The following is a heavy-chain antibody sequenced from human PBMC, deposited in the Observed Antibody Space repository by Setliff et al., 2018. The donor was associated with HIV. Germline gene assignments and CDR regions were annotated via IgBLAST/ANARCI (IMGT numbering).Heavy chain of an antibody. CDR3: ARPTNIDTLYYGSQSFYMYYYGMDV. CDR2: ISSSSSTI. V-gene: IGHV3-48*04. Sequence: TGGSLRLSCAASGFTFSSYSMNWVRQAPGKGLEWVSYISSSSSTIYYADSVKGRFTISRDNAKNSLYLQMNSLRAEDTAVYYCARPTNIDTLYYGSQSFYMYYYGMDVWGQGTTVTVSS. CDR1: GFTFSSYS. D-gene: IGHD3-10*01. J-gene: IGHJ6*02.